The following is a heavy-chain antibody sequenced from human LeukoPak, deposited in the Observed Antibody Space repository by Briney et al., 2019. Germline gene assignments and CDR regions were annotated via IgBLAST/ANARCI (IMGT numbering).Heavy chain of an antibody. D-gene: IGHD2-2*01. CDR2: ISAYNGNT. V-gene: IGHV1-18*01. CDR3: ARVLSSIVVVPAAIHDY. J-gene: IGHJ4*02. Sequence: GASVKVSCKASGYTFTSYGISWVRQAPGQGLEWMGWISAYNGNTNYAQKLQGRVTMTTDTSTSTAYMELRSLRSDDTAVYYCARVLSSIVVVPAAIHDYWGQGTLVTVSS. CDR1: GYTFTSYG.